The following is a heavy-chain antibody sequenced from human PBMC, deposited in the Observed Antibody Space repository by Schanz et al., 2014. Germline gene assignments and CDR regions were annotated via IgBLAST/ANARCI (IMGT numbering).Heavy chain of an antibody. CDR2: ISYDGNTK. CDR3: ARGSSASLSRVWFDL. Sequence: QVQLVESGGGVVQPGGSLRLSCAASGFTFNSYAFHWVRQAPGKGLEWVALISYDGNTKYYADSVKGRFTISRDNSKNTLYLEMNSLRAGDTAFYHCARGSSASLSRVWFDLWGQGTLVTVSS. D-gene: IGHD6-6*01. J-gene: IGHJ5*02. CDR1: GFTFNSYA. V-gene: IGHV3-30-3*01.